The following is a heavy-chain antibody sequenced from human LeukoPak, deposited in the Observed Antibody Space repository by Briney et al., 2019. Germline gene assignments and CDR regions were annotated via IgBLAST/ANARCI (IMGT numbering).Heavy chain of an antibody. CDR3: ARGRSSTSCQIGRALVY. CDR2: IYYSGST. V-gene: IGHV4-59*01. D-gene: IGHD2-2*01. J-gene: IGHJ4*02. Sequence: SETLSFTCTVSGGSISSYYWSWIRQPPGEGLEWIGYIYYSGSTNYNPSLKSRVTISVDTSKNQFSLKLSSVTAADTAVYYCARGRSSTSCQIGRALVYWGQGTLVTVSS. CDR1: GGSISSYY.